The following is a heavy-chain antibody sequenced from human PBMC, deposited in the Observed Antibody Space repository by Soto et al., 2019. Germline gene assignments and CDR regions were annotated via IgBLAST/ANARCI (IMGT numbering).Heavy chain of an antibody. J-gene: IGHJ4*02. D-gene: IGHD5-12*01. Sequence: SETLSLTCTVSGGSINNHYWSWIRQPPGKGLEWLGYVYYNGITNYNPSLKSRVTISVDTSKNQFSLKLSSVTAADTAVYYCARGRSQWLRFGYFDYWGQGTLVTVSS. CDR3: ARGRSQWLRFGYFDY. V-gene: IGHV4-59*11. CDR2: VYYNGIT. CDR1: GGSINNHY.